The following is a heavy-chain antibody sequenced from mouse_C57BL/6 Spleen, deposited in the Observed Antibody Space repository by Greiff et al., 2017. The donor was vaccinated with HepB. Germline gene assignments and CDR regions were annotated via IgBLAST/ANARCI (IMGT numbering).Heavy chain of an antibody. Sequence: VQLQESGAELMKPGASVKLSCKATGYTFTGYWIEWVKQRPGHGLEWIGEILPGSGSTNYNEKFKGKATFTADTSSNTAYMQLSSLTTEDSAIYYCARGSYDYDWFAYWGQGTLVTVSA. CDR2: ILPGSGST. V-gene: IGHV1-9*01. CDR3: ARGSYDYDWFAY. J-gene: IGHJ3*01. D-gene: IGHD2-4*01. CDR1: GYTFTGYW.